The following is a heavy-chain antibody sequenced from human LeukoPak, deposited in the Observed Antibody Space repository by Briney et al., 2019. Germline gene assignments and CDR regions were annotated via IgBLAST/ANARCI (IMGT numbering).Heavy chain of an antibody. V-gene: IGHV4-59*01. CDR3: ARGYSSGWLYYFDY. CDR2: IYYSGST. D-gene: IGHD6-19*01. Sequence: SETLSLTCTVSGDSISSYYWSWIRQPPGKGLEWIGYIYYSGSTNYNPSLKSRVTISVDTSKNQFSLKLSSVTAADTAVYYCARGYSSGWLYYFDYWGQGTLVTVSS. J-gene: IGHJ4*02. CDR1: GDSISSYY.